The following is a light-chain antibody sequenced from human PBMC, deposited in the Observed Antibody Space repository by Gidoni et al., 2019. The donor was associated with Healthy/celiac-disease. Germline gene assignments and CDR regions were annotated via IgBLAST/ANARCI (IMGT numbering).Light chain of an antibody. CDR3: QSADSSGTPNWV. CDR2: KDS. Sequence: SYELTQPPSVSVPPGQTARITCSGDALPKQYAYWYQQKPGQAPVLVIYKDSERPSGIPERFSGSSSGTTVTLTIIGVQAEDEADYYCQSADSSGTPNWVFGGGTKLTVL. J-gene: IGLJ3*02. CDR1: ALPKQY. V-gene: IGLV3-25*02.